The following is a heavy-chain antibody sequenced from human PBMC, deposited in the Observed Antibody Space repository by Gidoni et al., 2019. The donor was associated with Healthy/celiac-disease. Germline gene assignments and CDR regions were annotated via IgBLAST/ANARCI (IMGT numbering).Heavy chain of an antibody. J-gene: IGHJ4*02. CDR2: STPNSGGT. D-gene: IGHD6-19*01. CDR3: AMGMRAGTPDY. Sequence: QVQLVQSGAEAKKPAAAVKCSCKASGYTFTGSYMHWLRQAPGQGLEWMGWSTPNSGGTNDEQNFQGRVTMTRDTSISTAYMELGRLRSDDTAVYYCAMGMRAGTPDYWGQGTLVTVSS. CDR1: GYTFTGSY. V-gene: IGHV1-2*02.